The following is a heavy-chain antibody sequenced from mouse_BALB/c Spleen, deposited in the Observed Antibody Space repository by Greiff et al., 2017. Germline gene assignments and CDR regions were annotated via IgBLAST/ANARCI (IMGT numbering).Heavy chain of an antibody. J-gene: IGHJ2*01. V-gene: IGHV5-12-2*01. CDR2: ISNVGGST. CDR1: GFTFSSYT. CDR3: ARHAPYYDYFDY. D-gene: IGHD2-10*01. Sequence: EVQLVESGGGLVQPGGSLKLSCAASGFTFSSYTMSWVRQTPEKRLEWVAYISNVGGSTYYPDTVKGRFTISRDNAKNTLYLQMSSLKSEDTAMYYCARHAPYYDYFDYWGQGTTLTVAS.